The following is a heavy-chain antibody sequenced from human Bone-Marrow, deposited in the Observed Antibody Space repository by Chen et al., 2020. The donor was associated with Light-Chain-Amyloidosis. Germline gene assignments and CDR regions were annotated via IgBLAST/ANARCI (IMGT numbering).Heavy chain of an antibody. CDR1: GGSFSNYA. J-gene: IGHJ4*02. CDR3: SRDSSVPNYYGAETYYKLLES. D-gene: IGHD3-10*01. Sequence: QVLLVQSGAEVRKPGSSVKVSCKASGGSFSNYAISWLRQAPGQGLEWMGGITPMFGTTNYAQKFQGRVTISADDMELSSLRSDDTAVYYCSRDSSVPNYYGAETYYKLLESWGQGTLVTVAS. CDR2: ITPMFGTT. V-gene: IGHV1-69*01.